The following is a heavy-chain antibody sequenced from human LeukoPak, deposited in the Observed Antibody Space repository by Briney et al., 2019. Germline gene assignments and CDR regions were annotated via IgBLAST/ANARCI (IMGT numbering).Heavy chain of an antibody. Sequence: GGSLRLSCAASGFTFSSHWMHWVRQAPGKGLVWVSFINNDGGVTSYADSVKGRFTISRDNAKNTLYLQMNSLRAEDTAMYYCAGGGQGAVDYGGPGALVTVSS. CDR3: AGGGQGAVDY. J-gene: IGHJ4*02. CDR2: INNDGGVT. CDR1: GFTFSSHW. D-gene: IGHD3-16*01. V-gene: IGHV3-74*01.